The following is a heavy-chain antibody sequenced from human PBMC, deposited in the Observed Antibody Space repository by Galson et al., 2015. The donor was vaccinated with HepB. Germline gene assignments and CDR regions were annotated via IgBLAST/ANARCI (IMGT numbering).Heavy chain of an antibody. J-gene: IGHJ4*02. CDR3: AKDGRQWLRPYYFDY. V-gene: IGHV3-23*01. CDR1: GFTFSSYS. CDR2: ISGSGGNT. Sequence: SLRLSCAASGFTFSSYSMSWVRQTPGKGLEWVSTISGSGGNTYYADSVKGRFTISRDNSKNTLYLQMNSLRAEDTAVYYCAKDGRQWLRPYYFDYWGQGTLVTVSS. D-gene: IGHD5-12*01.